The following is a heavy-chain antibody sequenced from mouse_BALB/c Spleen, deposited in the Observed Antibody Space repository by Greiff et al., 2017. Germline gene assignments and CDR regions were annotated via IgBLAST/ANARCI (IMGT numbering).Heavy chain of an antibody. CDR2: IWGDGST. D-gene: IGHD2-14*01. CDR1: GFSLTGYG. CDR3: ARDQAGYRYDYYAMDY. V-gene: IGHV2-6-7*01. J-gene: IGHJ4*01. Sequence: VKLQQSGPGLVAPSQSLSITCTVSGFSLTGYGVNWVRQPPGKGLEWLGMIWGDGSTDYNSALKSRLSISKDNSKSQVFLKMNSLQTDDTARYYCARDQAGYRYDYYAMDYWGQGTSVTVSS.